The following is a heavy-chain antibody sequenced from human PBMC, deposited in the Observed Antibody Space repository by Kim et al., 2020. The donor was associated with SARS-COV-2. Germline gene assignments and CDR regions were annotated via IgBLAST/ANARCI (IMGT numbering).Heavy chain of an antibody. J-gene: IGHJ4*02. V-gene: IGHV3-53*01. Sequence: YYAESVKGRFTISRDNSKNTLYLQMNSLRAEDTAVYYCARETEGLELQDWGQGTLVTVSS. D-gene: IGHD1-7*01. CDR3: ARETEGLELQD.